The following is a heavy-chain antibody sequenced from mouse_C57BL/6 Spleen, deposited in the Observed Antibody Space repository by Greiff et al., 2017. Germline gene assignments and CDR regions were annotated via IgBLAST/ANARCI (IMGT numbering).Heavy chain of an antibody. CDR2: IDPEDGDT. J-gene: IGHJ4*01. Sequence: EVQLQQSGAELVKPGASVKLSCTASGFNIKDYYMHWVKQRTEQGLEWIGRIDPEDGDTKYAPKFQGKASITADTSSNTAYLQLSSLTAEDTAVYYCARSGSSYAMDYWGQGTSVTVSS. D-gene: IGHD1-1*01. CDR1: GFNIKDYY. CDR3: ARSGSSYAMDY. V-gene: IGHV14-2*01.